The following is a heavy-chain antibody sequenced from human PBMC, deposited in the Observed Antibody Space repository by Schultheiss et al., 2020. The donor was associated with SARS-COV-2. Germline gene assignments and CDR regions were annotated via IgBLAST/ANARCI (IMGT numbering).Heavy chain of an antibody. Sequence: GGSLRLSCAASGFTFSSYGMHWIRQAPGKGLEWVSYISSSGSTIYYADSVKGRFTISRDNAKNSLYLQMNSLRAEDTAVYYCAREDYGDSDFDYWGQGTLVTVSS. CDR2: ISSSGSTI. CDR3: AREDYGDSDFDY. CDR1: GFTFSSYG. V-gene: IGHV3-48*04. D-gene: IGHD4-17*01. J-gene: IGHJ4*02.